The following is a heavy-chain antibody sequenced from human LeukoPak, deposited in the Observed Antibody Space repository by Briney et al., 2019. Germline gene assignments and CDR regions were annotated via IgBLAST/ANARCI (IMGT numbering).Heavy chain of an antibody. V-gene: IGHV1-2*02. CDR1: GYTLTGYY. J-gene: IGHJ4*02. CDR2: INPKSGGT. Sequence: ASVKVSCKSSGYTLTGYYLRWVRQAPGQGLEWMGWINPKSGGTNYAQKFQGRVTMTRDTSIGTAYMELSRLRSDDTAIYYCARAIQDTTTIIYFDYWGQGTLVTVSS. CDR3: ARAIQDTTTIIYFDY. D-gene: IGHD5-18*01.